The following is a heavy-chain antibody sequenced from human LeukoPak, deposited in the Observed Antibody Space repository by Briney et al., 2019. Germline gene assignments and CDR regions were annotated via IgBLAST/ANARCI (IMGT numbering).Heavy chain of an antibody. CDR1: GFTFSSYA. V-gene: IGHV3-30-3*01. D-gene: IGHD5-18*01. Sequence: PGGSLRLSCAASGFTFSSYAMRWVRQAPGKGLEWVAVISYDGSNKYYADSVKGRFTISRDNSKNTLYLQMNSLRAEDTAVYYCARDAMLRGYSYENDAFDIWGQGTMVTVSS. J-gene: IGHJ3*02. CDR2: ISYDGSNK. CDR3: ARDAMLRGYSYENDAFDI.